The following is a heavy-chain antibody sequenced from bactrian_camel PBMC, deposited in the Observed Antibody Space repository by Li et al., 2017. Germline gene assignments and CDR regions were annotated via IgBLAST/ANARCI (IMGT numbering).Heavy chain of an antibody. J-gene: IGHJ6*01. V-gene: IGHV3S25*01. CDR3: VRQDMGY. CDR1: GDISRTNC. Sequence: GASVQTGGSLRLSCAVVGDISRTNCVGWFRQGPGQERDGVAATYIGGGSRYTADSVKGRFTISQNPNTHTVYLQMNSLKPDDTAVYYCVRQDMGYWGQGTQVTVS. CDR2: TYIGGGSR.